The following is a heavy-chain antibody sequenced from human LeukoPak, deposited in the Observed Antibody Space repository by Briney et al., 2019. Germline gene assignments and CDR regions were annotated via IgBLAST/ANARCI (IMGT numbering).Heavy chain of an antibody. Sequence: GESLQISSRGASYTCTRYCIGWVGQMPGKGLEWMGIIYPSDSATTYSPSLQGQVTISADKSISTAYLQWSSLKASDTARYYCANFWGVGEGAIDIWGQGTMVTVSS. CDR2: IYPSDSAT. J-gene: IGHJ3*02. D-gene: IGHD3-16*01. CDR1: SYTCTRYC. CDR3: ANFWGVGEGAIDI. V-gene: IGHV5-51*01.